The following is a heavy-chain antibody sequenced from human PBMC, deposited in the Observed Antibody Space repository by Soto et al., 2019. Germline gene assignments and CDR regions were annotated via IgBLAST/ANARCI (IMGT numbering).Heavy chain of an antibody. D-gene: IGHD3-22*01. CDR1: GYTFTSYG. Sequence: ASVKVSCKASGYTFTSYGISWVRQAPGQGLEWMGWISAYNGNTNYAQKLQGRVTMTTDTSTSTAYMELRSLRSDDTAVYYCARMDYYDSSVWFDPWGRGTLVTVSS. CDR2: ISAYNGNT. CDR3: ARMDYYDSSVWFDP. J-gene: IGHJ5*02. V-gene: IGHV1-18*01.